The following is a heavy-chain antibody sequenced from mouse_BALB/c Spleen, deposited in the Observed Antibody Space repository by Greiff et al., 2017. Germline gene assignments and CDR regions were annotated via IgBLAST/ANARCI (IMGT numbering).Heavy chain of an antibody. V-gene: IGHV1-82*01. J-gene: IGHJ4*01. CDR1: GYAFSSSW. CDR3: ARFATTVVAPYYYALDY. D-gene: IGHD1-1*01. Sequence: VQLQQSGPELVKPGASVKISCKASGYAFSSSWMNWVKQRPGQGLEWIGRIYPGDGDTNYNGKFKGKATLTADKSSSTAYMQLSSLTSVDSAVYFCARFATTVVAPYYYALDYWGQGTSVTVSS. CDR2: IYPGDGDT.